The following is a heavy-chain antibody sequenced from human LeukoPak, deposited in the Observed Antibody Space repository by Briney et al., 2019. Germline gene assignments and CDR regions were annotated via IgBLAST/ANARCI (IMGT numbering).Heavy chain of an antibody. CDR2: IHTSGST. CDR3: ARSCSSTSCYYYYYGMDV. D-gene: IGHD2-2*01. V-gene: IGHV4-4*07. J-gene: IGHJ6*02. Sequence: SETLSLTCTVSGGSISSYYWSWIRQPAGKGLEWIGRIHTSGSTNYNPSLKSRVTMSVDTSKNQFSLKLSSVTAADTAVYYCARSCSSTSCYYYYYGMDVWGQGTTVTVSS. CDR1: GGSISSYY.